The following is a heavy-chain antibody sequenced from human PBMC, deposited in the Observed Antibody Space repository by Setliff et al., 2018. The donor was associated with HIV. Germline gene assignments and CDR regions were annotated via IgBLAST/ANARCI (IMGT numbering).Heavy chain of an antibody. CDR3: ARGVRGVVNGMDV. J-gene: IGHJ6*02. Sequence: GGSLRLSCAASGYTFSSYWMAWVRQCPGKGLEWVANIQQHGSEIHYVASVKGRFTISRDNAKNTLYLQMNSLRAEDTAVYYCARGVRGVVNGMDVWGQGTTVTVSS. CDR2: IQQHGSEI. D-gene: IGHD3-10*01. CDR1: GYTFSSYW. V-gene: IGHV3-7*02.